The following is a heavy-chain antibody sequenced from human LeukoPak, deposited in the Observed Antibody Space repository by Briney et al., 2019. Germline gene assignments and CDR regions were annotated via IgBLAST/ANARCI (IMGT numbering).Heavy chain of an antibody. V-gene: IGHV1-69*04. D-gene: IGHD3-22*01. CDR1: GGTFSSYA. CDR3: ARKYYDSSAYTPDAFDI. CDR2: IIPIFVIA. Sequence: SVKVSCKASGGTFSSYAISWVRQAPGQGLEWMGRIIPIFVIANYAQKFQGRVTITADKSTSTAYMELSSLRSEDTAVYYCARKYYDSSAYTPDAFDIWGQGTMVTVSS. J-gene: IGHJ3*02.